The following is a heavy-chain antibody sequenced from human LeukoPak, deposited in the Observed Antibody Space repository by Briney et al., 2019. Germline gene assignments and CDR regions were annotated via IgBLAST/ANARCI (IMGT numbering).Heavy chain of an antibody. CDR1: GFTFSSYA. J-gene: IGHJ4*02. V-gene: IGHV3-23*01. CDR2: ISANGDTT. CDR3: AKEGRIAAGTGDYFDY. D-gene: IGHD6-13*01. Sequence: GGSLRLSCAASGFTFSSYAMSWVRQAPGKGLEGVSGISANGDTTKYAGSVKGRFTISRDNAKNTVLLQMNSLRDDDTAVYYCAKEGRIAAGTGDYFDYWGQGTLVTVSS.